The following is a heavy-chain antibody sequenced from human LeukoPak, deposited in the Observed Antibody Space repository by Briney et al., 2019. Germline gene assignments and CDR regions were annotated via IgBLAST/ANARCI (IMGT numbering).Heavy chain of an antibody. CDR2: IYHSGST. Sequence: SQTLSLTYAVSGGSISSGGYSWSWIRQPPGKGLEWIGYIYHSGSTYYNPSLKSRVTISVDRSKNQFSLKLSSVTAADTAVYYCARAMTLLYCRGGSCYPYYYYGRDVGGKGTTVTVSS. J-gene: IGHJ6*04. V-gene: IGHV4-30-2*01. CDR3: ARAMTLLYCRGGSCYPYYYYGRDV. D-gene: IGHD2-15*01. CDR1: GGSISSGGYS.